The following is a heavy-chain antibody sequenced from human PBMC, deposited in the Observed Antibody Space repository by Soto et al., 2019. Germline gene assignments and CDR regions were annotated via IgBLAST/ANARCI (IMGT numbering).Heavy chain of an antibody. J-gene: IGHJ3*02. V-gene: IGHV1-69*02. CDR2: IIPILGIA. CDR3: ATDFAARPYRAFDI. CDR1: GGTFSSYT. D-gene: IGHD6-6*01. Sequence: ASVKVSCKASGGTFSSYTISWVRQAPGQGLEWMGRIIPILGIANYAQKFQGRVTITADKSTSTAYMELSSLRSEDTAVYYCATDFAARPYRAFDIWGQGTMVTVSS.